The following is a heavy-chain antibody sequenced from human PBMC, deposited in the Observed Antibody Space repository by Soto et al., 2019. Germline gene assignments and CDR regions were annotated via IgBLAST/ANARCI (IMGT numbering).Heavy chain of an antibody. CDR2: IYYSGST. J-gene: IGHJ6*02. CDR3: ARDTVTTWYYYYGMDV. D-gene: IGHD4-17*01. Sequence: TLSLTCTGSGGSISSSSYYWGWIRQPPGKGLEWIGSIYYSGSTYYNPSLKSRVTISVDTSKNQFSLKLSSVTAADTAVYYCARDTVTTWYYYYGMDVWGQGTTVTVSS. CDR1: GGSISSSSYY. V-gene: IGHV4-39*02.